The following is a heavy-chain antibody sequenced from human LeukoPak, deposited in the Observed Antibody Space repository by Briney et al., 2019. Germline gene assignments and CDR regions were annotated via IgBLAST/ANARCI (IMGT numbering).Heavy chain of an antibody. D-gene: IGHD3-10*01. CDR1: GVSISSYS. CDR3: ARDTCNYGSSAYYFDY. CDR2: IYTSGST. J-gene: IGHJ4*02. V-gene: IGHV4-4*07. Sequence: NPAESQSLTCTLSGVSISSYSWSCIRQPAGKGLGWIARIYTSGSTNYNPSLKSRVTMSVDTSKNQFSLKPSSVTDADTAVYHCARDTCNYGSSAYYFDYWGQGTLVTVSS.